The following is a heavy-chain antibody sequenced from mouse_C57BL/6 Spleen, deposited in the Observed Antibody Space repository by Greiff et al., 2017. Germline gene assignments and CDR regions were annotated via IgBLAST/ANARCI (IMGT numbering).Heavy chain of an antibody. CDR3: ARSNYSNYFDY. D-gene: IGHD2-5*01. V-gene: IGHV1-82*01. Sequence: QVQLKQSGPELVKPGASVQISCKASGYAFSSSWMNWVKQRPGKGLEWIGRIYPGDGDTNYNGKFKGKATLTADKSSSTAYMQLSSLTSEDSAVXFCARSNYSNYFDYWGQGTTLTVSS. CDR1: GYAFSSSW. J-gene: IGHJ2*01. CDR2: IYPGDGDT.